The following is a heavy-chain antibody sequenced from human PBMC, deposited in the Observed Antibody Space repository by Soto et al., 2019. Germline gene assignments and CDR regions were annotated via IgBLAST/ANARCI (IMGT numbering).Heavy chain of an antibody. V-gene: IGHV1-18*01. CDR2: ISPYNGDT. CDR1: GYTFTNYA. D-gene: IGHD2-21*01. J-gene: IGHJ4*02. CDR3: ARDHSSAY. Sequence: QVQLVQSGAEVKRPGASVKVSCKASGYTFTNYAVNWVRQAPGQGLEWMGWISPYNGDTNYTQHLQGRVTMTTDTSTSTAYMELRSLRSDDTAVYYCARDHSSAYWRQGTLVTVSS.